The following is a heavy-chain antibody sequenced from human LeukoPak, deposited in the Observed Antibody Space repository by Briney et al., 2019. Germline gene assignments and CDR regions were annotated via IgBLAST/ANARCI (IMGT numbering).Heavy chain of an antibody. Sequence: GGSLRLSCAASGFTFSSYWMSWVRQAPGKGLEWVANIKEDGGEINYVDSVEGRFSISRDNAKKSVSLEMNSLRAEDTAVYYCARDRCSSTSCYTHYFDYWGQGTLVTVSS. J-gene: IGHJ4*02. CDR3: ARDRCSSTSCYTHYFDY. V-gene: IGHV3-7*01. D-gene: IGHD2-2*02. CDR1: GFTFSSYW. CDR2: IKEDGGEI.